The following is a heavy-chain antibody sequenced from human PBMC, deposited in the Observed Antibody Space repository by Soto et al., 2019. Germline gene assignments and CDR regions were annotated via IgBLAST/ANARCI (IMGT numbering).Heavy chain of an antibody. CDR2: VYPDDSDT. J-gene: IGHJ4*02. Sequence: GESLKISCKGSGYSFTTYWIGWVRQMPGKGLEWMGIVYPDDSDTRYSPSFQGQVTISADKSISTAYLQWSSLKASDTAIYYCARHMSQQVVPDYWGQGTLVTVSS. CDR3: ARHMSQQVVPDY. V-gene: IGHV5-51*01. D-gene: IGHD6-6*01. CDR1: GYSFTTYW.